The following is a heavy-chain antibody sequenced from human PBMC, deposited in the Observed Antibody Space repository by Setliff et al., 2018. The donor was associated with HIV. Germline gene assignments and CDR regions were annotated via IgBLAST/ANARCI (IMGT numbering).Heavy chain of an antibody. CDR3: ARDPYDTSENPYDP. J-gene: IGHJ5*02. V-gene: IGHV1-2*02. D-gene: IGHD3-16*01. Sequence: SVKVSCKDSGCTFIDYYIHLVRQAPGRGLEWMGWINTDNGITEYAENFQGRVAMTRDTSMSTAYMELNRLTFDDTAVYYCARDPYDTSENPYDPWGQGTLVTVSS. CDR2: INTDNGIT. CDR1: GCTFIDYY.